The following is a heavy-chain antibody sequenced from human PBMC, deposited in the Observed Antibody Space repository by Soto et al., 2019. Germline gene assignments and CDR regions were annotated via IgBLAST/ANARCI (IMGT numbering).Heavy chain of an antibody. CDR1: EFTFSSYW. V-gene: IGHV3-7*04. Sequence: GGSLRLSCAASEFTFSSYWMSWVRQAPGKGLEWVANINQDGSEKKYVDSVKGRFTISRDNAKNSLYLQMNSLRAEDTAVYYCARDTRRNSVDSWGRGTLVTVSS. CDR3: ARDTRRNSVDS. CDR2: INQDGSEK. J-gene: IGHJ4*02. D-gene: IGHD5-18*01.